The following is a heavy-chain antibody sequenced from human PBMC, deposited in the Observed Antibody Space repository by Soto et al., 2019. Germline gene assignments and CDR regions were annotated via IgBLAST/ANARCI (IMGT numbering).Heavy chain of an antibody. D-gene: IGHD1-26*01. CDR2: IYHSGST. CDR1: GGSISSGNW. V-gene: IGHV4-4*02. Sequence: QVQLQESGPGLVKPSGTLSLTCAVSGGSISSGNWWTWVRQPPGKGLEWLGEIYHSGSTNNNPSLKSPVTISVDKSQNQFSRNLTSVTAADTAVFYCATLGAATGTGFFDYWGQGTLVTVSS. J-gene: IGHJ4*02. CDR3: ATLGAATGTGFFDY.